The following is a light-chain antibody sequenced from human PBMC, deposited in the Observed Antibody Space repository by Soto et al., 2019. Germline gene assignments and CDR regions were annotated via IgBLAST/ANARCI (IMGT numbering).Light chain of an antibody. CDR2: GAS. CDR1: QNVGTN. CDR3: QQYNTCGLA. Sequence: IVMTRSPATLSVSPGEGVTLSCRASQNVGTNLAWYQQRPGQAPRLLIYGASTRATGVPASFSGSGSGTEFTLTIKSLQSEDFAVYFCQQYNTCGLAVGGGTKVEI. J-gene: IGKJ4*01. V-gene: IGKV3D-15*01.